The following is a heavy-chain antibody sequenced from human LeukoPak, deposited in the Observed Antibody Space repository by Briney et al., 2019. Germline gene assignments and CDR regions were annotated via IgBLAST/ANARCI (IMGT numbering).Heavy chain of an antibody. J-gene: IGHJ4*02. V-gene: IGHV3-23*01. Sequence: GGSLRLSCSVSGFTFSSEAMGWVRQLPGGGLEWASTISPAGGTTYYAESMKGRFTISRDNPKSTLYLQMNSLRVEDMAIYYCTKGKENYGSGSYQFDYWGQGTLATVSS. D-gene: IGHD3-10*01. CDR3: TKGKENYGSGSYQFDY. CDR1: GFTFSSEA. CDR2: ISPAGGTT.